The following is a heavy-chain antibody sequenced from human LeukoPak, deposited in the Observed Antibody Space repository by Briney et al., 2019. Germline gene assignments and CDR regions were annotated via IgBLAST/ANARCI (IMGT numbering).Heavy chain of an antibody. CDR1: GYTLTGYY. J-gene: IGHJ4*02. Sequence: ASVKVSCKASGYTLTGYYMHWVRLAPGQGLEWMGWINPSSGDTNYAQKFQGRVTMTRDTSISTAYMELSRLRSDDTAVYYCAKNPYEYYSHYWGQGTLVTVSS. D-gene: IGHD5-12*01. V-gene: IGHV1-2*02. CDR2: INPSSGDT. CDR3: AKNPYEYYSHY.